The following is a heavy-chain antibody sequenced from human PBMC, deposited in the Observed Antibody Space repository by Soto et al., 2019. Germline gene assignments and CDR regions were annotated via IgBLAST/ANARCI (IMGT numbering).Heavy chain of an antibody. CDR1: GFTFSSYA. V-gene: IGHV3-23*01. D-gene: IGHD2-2*01. J-gene: IGHJ4*02. Sequence: EVQLLESGGGLVQPGGSLRLSCAASGFTFSSYAMNWVRQAPGKGLEWVSAIGTNSDTYYADSVKGRFTISRDNFKTTLYLQMNSLRAEDTALYYCAKKYRGTRPFDYWGQGTLVTVSS. CDR2: IGTNSDT. CDR3: AKKYRGTRPFDY.